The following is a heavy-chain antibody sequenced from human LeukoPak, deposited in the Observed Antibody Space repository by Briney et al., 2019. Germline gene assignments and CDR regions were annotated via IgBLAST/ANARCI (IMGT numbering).Heavy chain of an antibody. CDR1: EYTFTGYY. V-gene: IGHV1-46*01. CDR2: INPSGGST. CDR3: ARAPPRDAFDI. Sequence: ASVTVSCKASEYTFTGYYMHWVRQAPGQGLEWMGIINPSGGSTSYAQKFQGRVTMTRDMSTSTVYMELSSLRSEDTAVYYCARAPPRDAFDIWGQGAMVTVSS. J-gene: IGHJ3*02.